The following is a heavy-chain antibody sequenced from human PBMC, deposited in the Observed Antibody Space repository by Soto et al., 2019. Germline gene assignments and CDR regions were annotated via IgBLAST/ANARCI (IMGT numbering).Heavy chain of an antibody. CDR2: TSPKNGDT. V-gene: IGHV1-2*02. CDR3: ARDAQTSGDYYFDY. Sequence: QVQLVQSGAEVKKPGASVKVSCKASGYSFTGYYMHWVRQAPGQGLEWMRWTSPKNGDTRYAGQFQGRVTMTTDRSISKMYLELSSLISDDTDFYYCARDAQTSGDYYFDYWGQGTLVTVSS. CDR1: GYSFTGYY. J-gene: IGHJ4*02. D-gene: IGHD4-17*01.